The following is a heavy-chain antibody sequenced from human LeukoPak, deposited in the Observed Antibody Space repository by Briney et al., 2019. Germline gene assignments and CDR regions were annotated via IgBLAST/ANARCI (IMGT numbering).Heavy chain of an antibody. D-gene: IGHD5-18*01. J-gene: IGHJ5*02. CDR3: AIRRGYSYGYGP. V-gene: IGHV4-34*01. CDR2: INHSGST. CDR1: GGSFSGYY. Sequence: PSETLSLTCAVYGGSFSGYYWSWIRQPPGKGLEWIGEINHSGSTSYNPSLKSRVTISVDTSKNQFSLKLSSVTAADTAVYYCAIRRGYSYGYGPWGQGTLVTVSS.